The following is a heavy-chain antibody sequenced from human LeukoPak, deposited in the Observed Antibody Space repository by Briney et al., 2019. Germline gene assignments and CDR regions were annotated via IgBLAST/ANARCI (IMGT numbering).Heavy chain of an antibody. CDR1: GYTFTSHG. D-gene: IGHD3-3*01. J-gene: IGHJ4*02. V-gene: IGHV1-18*01. CDR2: IITYNGDK. CDR3: ARDPSNTSGYYAYLDY. Sequence: GASVKVSCKASGYTFTSHGISWVRQAPGQGREWMGWIITYNGDKKYAQKTWGRVTMTTDASTSTAYMELRSLRSDDTAVYYCARDPSNTSGYYAYLDYWGQGTLVTVSS.